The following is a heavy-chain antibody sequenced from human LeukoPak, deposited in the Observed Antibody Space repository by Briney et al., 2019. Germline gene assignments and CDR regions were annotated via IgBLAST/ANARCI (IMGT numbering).Heavy chain of an antibody. J-gene: IGHJ6*03. CDR1: GYTFTGYY. Sequence: GASVKVSCKASGYTFTGYYMHWVRQAPGQGLEWMGWINPNSGGTNYAQKFQGRVTMTRDTSISTAYMELSRLRSDDTAVYYCAREDRGAYYYGSGSYGMDVWGKGTTVTISS. CDR3: AREDRGAYYYGSGSYGMDV. CDR2: INPNSGGT. V-gene: IGHV1-2*02. D-gene: IGHD3-10*01.